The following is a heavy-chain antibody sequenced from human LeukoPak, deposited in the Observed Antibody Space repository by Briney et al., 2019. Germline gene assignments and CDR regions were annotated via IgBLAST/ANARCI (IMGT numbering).Heavy chain of an antibody. D-gene: IGHD3-10*01. J-gene: IGHJ4*02. CDR3: AKDAWFGE. CDR1: GFTFDDYA. Sequence: GRSLRLSCAASGFTFDDYAMHWVRQAPGKGLEWVSGISWNSGSIGYADSVKGRFTTSRDNAKNSLYLQMNSPRAEDTAVYYCAKDAWFGEWGQGTLVTVSS. CDR2: ISWNSGSI. V-gene: IGHV3-9*01.